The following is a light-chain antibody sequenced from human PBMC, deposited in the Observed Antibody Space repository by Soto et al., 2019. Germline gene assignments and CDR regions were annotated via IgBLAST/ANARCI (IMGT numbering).Light chain of an antibody. CDR3: QQYGSSPRT. CDR1: QTITSN. Sequence: VVMTQSPATLSVSPGNTVTLSCRANQTITSNLAWYQQKPGQAPRLLIYGASTRATGIPARFSGSGSGTEFTLTISSLQSEDFAVYYCQQYGSSPRTFGQGTKVDIK. J-gene: IGKJ1*01. V-gene: IGKV3-15*01. CDR2: GAS.